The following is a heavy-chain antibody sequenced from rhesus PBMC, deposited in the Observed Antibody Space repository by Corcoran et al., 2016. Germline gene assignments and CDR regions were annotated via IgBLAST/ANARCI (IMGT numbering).Heavy chain of an antibody. CDR3: ARDPNQYSGYSFLDY. CDR2: IIPLVGIT. V-gene: IGHV1-198*02. J-gene: IGHJ4*01. Sequence: QVQLVQSGAEVKKPGASVKVSCKASGLTFGSYAISWVRQAPGQGLEWMVVIIPLVGITNYAEKLQGRVTITADTPTSTAYMELSSLRSEDTAVYYCARDPNQYSGYSFLDYWGQGVLVTVSS. D-gene: IGHD5-24*01. CDR1: GLTFGSYA.